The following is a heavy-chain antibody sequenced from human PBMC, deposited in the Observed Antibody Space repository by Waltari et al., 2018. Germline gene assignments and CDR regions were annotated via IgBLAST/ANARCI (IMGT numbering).Heavy chain of an antibody. V-gene: IGHV4-39*01. CDR1: GASVHSADHY. D-gene: IGHD2-21*01. Sequence: QVRLRESGPGPVKPSETLCRTCAVSGASVHSADHYWGWIRQSPERGLEWIGTRYFTGTTHYNPSLRSRVTISADTSRDQFSLRVNSVTAADTAVYYCAGTDLHTKIAFDSWGQGTQVTVSA. CDR3: AGTDLHTKIAFDS. CDR2: RYFTGTT. J-gene: IGHJ4*02.